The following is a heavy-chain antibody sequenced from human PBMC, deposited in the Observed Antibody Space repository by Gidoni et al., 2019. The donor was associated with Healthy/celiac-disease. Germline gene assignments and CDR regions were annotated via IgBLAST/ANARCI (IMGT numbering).Heavy chain of an antibody. D-gene: IGHD1-26*01. CDR3: TTDKELGATTAADWYYYYGMDV. CDR2: IKSKTEGGTT. CDR1: GFTFSNAW. J-gene: IGHJ6*02. Sequence: EVQLVESVGGLVKPGGSLRLYCAASGFTFSNAWMSWVRQDPGKGLALVGRIKSKTEGGTTDYAAPVKGRFTISRDDSKNTLYLQMNSLKTEDTAVYYCTTDKELGATTAADWYYYYGMDVWGQGTTVTVSS. V-gene: IGHV3-15*01.